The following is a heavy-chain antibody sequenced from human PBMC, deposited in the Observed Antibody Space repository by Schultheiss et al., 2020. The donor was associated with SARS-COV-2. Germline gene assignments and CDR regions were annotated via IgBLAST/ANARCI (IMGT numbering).Heavy chain of an antibody. D-gene: IGHD3-22*01. V-gene: IGHV1-69*13. CDR1: GYTFTGYY. J-gene: IGHJ2*01. CDR3: ARGPPQHNYYDSSGYYRNWYFDL. Sequence: SVKVSCKASGYTFTGYYMHWVRQAPGQGLEWMGGIIPIFGTANYAQKFQGRVTITADESTSTAYMELSSLRSEDTAVYYCARGPPQHNYYDSSGYYRNWYFDLWGRGTLVTVSS. CDR2: IIPIFGTA.